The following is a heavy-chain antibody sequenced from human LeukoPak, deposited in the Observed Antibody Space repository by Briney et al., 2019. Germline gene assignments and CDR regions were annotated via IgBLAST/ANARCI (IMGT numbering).Heavy chain of an antibody. CDR3: AKWGDYDILPGYYVSDF. CDR1: GGSISSYY. CDR2: IYYSGST. V-gene: IGHV4-59*01. D-gene: IGHD3-9*01. J-gene: IGHJ4*02. Sequence: SETLSLTCTASGGSISSYYWSWIRQPPGKGLEWIGYIYYSGSTNYNPSLKSRVTVSVDTSKNQFSLKLSSVTAADTAVYYWAKWGDYDILPGYYVSDFWGQGTLVTVSS.